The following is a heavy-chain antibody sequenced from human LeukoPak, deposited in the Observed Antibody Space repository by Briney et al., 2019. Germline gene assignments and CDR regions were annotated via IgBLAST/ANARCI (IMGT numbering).Heavy chain of an antibody. CDR3: ATYNF. J-gene: IGHJ4*02. CDR1: GFTFSSHG. Sequence: PGGSLRLSCAASGFTFSSHGMNWVRQAPGKGLEWVSGISPNGVTTYYADSVKGRFTISRDNSKGTVYLQMNSLRAEDTAVYYCATYNFWGQGTLVTVSS. V-gene: IGHV3-23*01. CDR2: ISPNGVTT.